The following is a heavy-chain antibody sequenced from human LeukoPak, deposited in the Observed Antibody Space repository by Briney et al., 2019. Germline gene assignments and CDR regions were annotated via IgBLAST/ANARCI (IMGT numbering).Heavy chain of an antibody. CDR3: ARSGIAVAGAVDY. V-gene: IGHV3-11*06. CDR1: AFTFSDYY. CDR2: ISSSSSYT. J-gene: IGHJ4*02. Sequence: GGSLRLSCAASAFTFSDYYMSWIRQARGKGLEWVSYISSSSSYTNYADAVKGRFTISRDNAKNSLYLQMNSLRAEDTAVYYCARSGIAVAGAVDYWGQGTLVTVS. D-gene: IGHD6-19*01.